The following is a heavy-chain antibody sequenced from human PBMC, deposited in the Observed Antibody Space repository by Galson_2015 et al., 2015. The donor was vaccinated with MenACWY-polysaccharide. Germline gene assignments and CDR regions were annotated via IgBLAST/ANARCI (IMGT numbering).Heavy chain of an antibody. CDR1: GYSFRNYW. V-gene: IGHV5-51*01. Sequence: QSGAEVTKPGESLSISCKGSGYSFRNYWIAWVRQMPGKGLEWLGIIYPGDPDTRYSPSFQGQVTISAVKSINTAYLQWSSLKASDTAIYCCARQDGVAMYYFDYWGQGTLVTVSS. J-gene: IGHJ4*02. CDR2: IYPGDPDT. CDR3: ARQDGVAMYYFDY. D-gene: IGHD5-12*01.